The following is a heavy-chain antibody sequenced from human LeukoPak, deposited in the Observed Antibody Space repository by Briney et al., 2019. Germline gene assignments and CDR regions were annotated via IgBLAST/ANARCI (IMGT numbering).Heavy chain of an antibody. Sequence: GGSLRLSCAASGFTFSSYAMHWVRQAPGKGLEWVAVISYDGSNKYYADSVKGRFTISRDNSKNTPYLQMNSLRAEDTAVYYCARESRHSSSWYTPDHWGQGTLVTVSS. CDR1: GFTFSSYA. CDR2: ISYDGSNK. D-gene: IGHD6-13*01. J-gene: IGHJ4*02. V-gene: IGHV3-30-3*01. CDR3: ARESRHSSSWYTPDH.